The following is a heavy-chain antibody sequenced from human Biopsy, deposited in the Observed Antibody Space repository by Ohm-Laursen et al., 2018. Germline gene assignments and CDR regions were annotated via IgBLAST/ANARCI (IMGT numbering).Heavy chain of an antibody. J-gene: IGHJ5*02. D-gene: IGHD1-14*01. Sequence: SLRLSCAASGFTFSNYTMNWVRQAPGKGLEWVSAISGSGGHSNDADSVKGRFTISRDNAKNSVYLQMNSLRAEDTGVYYCARGRSHLLPDHDWFDPWGQGTLVTVSS. CDR3: ARGRSHLLPDHDWFDP. V-gene: IGHV3-21*06. CDR2: ISGSGGHS. CDR1: GFTFSNYT.